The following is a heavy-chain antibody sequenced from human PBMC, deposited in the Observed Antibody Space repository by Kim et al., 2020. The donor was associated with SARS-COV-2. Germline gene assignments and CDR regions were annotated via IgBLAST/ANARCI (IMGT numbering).Heavy chain of an antibody. Sequence: SVKVSCKASGGTFSSYAISWVRQAPGQGLEWMGGIIPIFGTANYAQKFQGRVTITADESTSTAYMELSSLRSEDTAVYYCARDGITIFGVGPGWFDPWGQGTLVTVSS. CDR3: ARDGITIFGVGPGWFDP. CDR2: IIPIFGTA. J-gene: IGHJ5*02. CDR1: GGTFSSYA. V-gene: IGHV1-69*13. D-gene: IGHD3-3*01.